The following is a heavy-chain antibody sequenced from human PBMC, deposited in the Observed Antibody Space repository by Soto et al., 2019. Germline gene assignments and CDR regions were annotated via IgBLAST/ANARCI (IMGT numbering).Heavy chain of an antibody. CDR3: ATTEMPAYGMDV. CDR2: INHSGST. CDR1: GGSFSGYY. V-gene: IGHV4-34*01. J-gene: IGHJ6*02. D-gene: IGHD2-2*01. Sequence: SETLSLTCAVYGGSFSGYYWSWIRQPPGKGLEWIGEINHSGSTNYNPSLKSRVTISVDTSKNQFSLKLSSVTAADTAVYYCATTEMPAYGMDVWGQGTTVTDSS.